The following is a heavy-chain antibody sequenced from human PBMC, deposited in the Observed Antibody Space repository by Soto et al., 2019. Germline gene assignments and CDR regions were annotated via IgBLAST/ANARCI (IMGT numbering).Heavy chain of an antibody. Sequence: PSETLSLTCTVSGGSISSNYWTWIRQTPGKGLEWVGYVYNSGSTNYNPSLKSRVTISEDTSKSQFSLKVNSMTAADTAVYYCARYRREAVAGYTLDNWGQGSLVTVSS. J-gene: IGHJ4*02. CDR3: ARYRREAVAGYTLDN. D-gene: IGHD6-13*01. CDR2: VYNSGST. V-gene: IGHV4-59*01. CDR1: GGSISSNY.